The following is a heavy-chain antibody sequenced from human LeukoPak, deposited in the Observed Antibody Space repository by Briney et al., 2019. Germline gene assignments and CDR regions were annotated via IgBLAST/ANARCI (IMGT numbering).Heavy chain of an antibody. D-gene: IGHD6-13*01. CDR1: EFTFSSYW. J-gene: IGHJ4*02. CDR2: INSDGRTT. CDR3: ARASSS. V-gene: IGHV3-74*01. Sequence: GGSLRLSCEASEFTFSSYWMHWVRQAPGKGLVWVSRINSDGRTTIYADSVKGRFTISRDNAKNTLYLQMNSLRAEDTAVYYCARASSSWGQGTLVTVSS.